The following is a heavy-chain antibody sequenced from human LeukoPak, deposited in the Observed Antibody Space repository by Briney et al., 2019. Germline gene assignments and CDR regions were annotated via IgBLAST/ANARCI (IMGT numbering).Heavy chain of an antibody. V-gene: IGHV5-51*01. J-gene: IGHJ4*02. CDR3: ARGMYYFDY. D-gene: IGHD3-16*01. CDR2: IYPADSDP. CDR1: GYTFTSYW. Sequence: GGPLQISGKGSGYTFTSYWIAGVRQLPGKGRESMDFIYPADSDPRYIPSFQPQFTISADKSISTAYLQWSSLKASDTAMYYCARGMYYFDYWGQGTLVTVSS.